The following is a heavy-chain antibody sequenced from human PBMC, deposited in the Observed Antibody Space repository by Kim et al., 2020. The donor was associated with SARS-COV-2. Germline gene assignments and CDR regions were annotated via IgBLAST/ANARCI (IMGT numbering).Heavy chain of an antibody. CDR3: SRGRQTPDY. CDR1: GFTFGSYA. Sequence: GGSLRLSCTASGFTFGSYAMSWFRQAPGKGLEWVGFIRSKSYDETTEYAASVKGRFTFSRDDSKSIVYLQMNSLKSEDTAVYYCSRGRQTPDYWGQGTLVTVSS. CDR2: IRSKSYDETT. V-gene: IGHV3-49*03. J-gene: IGHJ4*02.